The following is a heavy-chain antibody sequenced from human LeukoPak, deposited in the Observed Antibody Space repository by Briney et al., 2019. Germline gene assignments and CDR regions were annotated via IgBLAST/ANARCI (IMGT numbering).Heavy chain of an antibody. V-gene: IGHV3-48*01. CDR2: ISSSSSTI. J-gene: IGHJ6*03. CDR1: GFTFSSYS. D-gene: IGHD6-6*01. CDR3: ARKGAYSSLSPLRYYYMDV. Sequence: GGSLRLSCAASGFTFSSYSMNWVRQAPGKGLEWVSYISSSSSTIYYADSVKGRFTISRDNAKNSLYLQMNSLRAEDTAVYYCARKGAYSSLSPLRYYYMDVWGKGTTVTVSS.